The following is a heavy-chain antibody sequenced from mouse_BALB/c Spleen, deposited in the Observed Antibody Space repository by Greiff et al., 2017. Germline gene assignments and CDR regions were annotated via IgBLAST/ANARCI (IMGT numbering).Heavy chain of an antibody. D-gene: IGHD1-1*01. V-gene: IGHV5-17*02. CDR2: ISSGRSTI. CDR1: GFTFSSFG. J-gene: IGHJ2*01. CDR3: ARGDYYGSSLFDY. Sequence: EVKLQASGGGLVQPGGSRKLSCAASGFTFSSFGMHWVRQTPEKGLEWVAYISSGRSTIYYADTVKGRFTISRDNPKNTLFLQMTSLRSEDTAMYYCARGDYYGSSLFDYWGQGTTLTVSS.